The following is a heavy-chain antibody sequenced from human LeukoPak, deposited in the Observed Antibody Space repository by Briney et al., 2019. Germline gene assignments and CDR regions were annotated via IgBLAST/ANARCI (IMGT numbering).Heavy chain of an antibody. D-gene: IGHD3-10*01. CDR3: ALNPDYYGSGSFDY. Sequence: GGSLRLSCAASGFTFSYYSMSWVRQAPGKGLEWVADIKEDGSEKYYVDSVKGRFTISRDNAKNSLYLQMNSLRAEDTAVYYCALNPDYYGSGSFDYWGQGTLVTVSS. J-gene: IGHJ4*02. CDR2: IKEDGSEK. CDR1: GFTFSYYS. V-gene: IGHV3-7*01.